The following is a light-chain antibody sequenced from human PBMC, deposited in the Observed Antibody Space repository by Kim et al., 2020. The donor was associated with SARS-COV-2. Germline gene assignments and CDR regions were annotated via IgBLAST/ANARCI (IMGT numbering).Light chain of an antibody. V-gene: IGKV1-5*03. CDR1: QSVSHW. J-gene: IGKJ2*01. Sequence: LSTSVRDRVTLTCRASQSVSHWLAWYQQKPGKAPKVLIYEASKLKSGVPSRFSGSGFGTEFTLTISSLQPDDFATYYCQQYNTWYTFGQGTKLEI. CDR3: QQYNTWYT. CDR2: EAS.